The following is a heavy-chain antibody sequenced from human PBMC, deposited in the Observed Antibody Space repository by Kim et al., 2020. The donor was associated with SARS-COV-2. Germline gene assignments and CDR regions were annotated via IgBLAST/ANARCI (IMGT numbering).Heavy chain of an antibody. CDR2: IYYSGST. Sequence: SETLSLTCTVSGGSISSSSYYWGWIRQPPGKGLEWIGSIYYSGSTYYNPSLKSRVTISVDTSKNQFSLKLSSVTAADTAVYYCARHTSSGWYLSIGFWFDPWGQGTLFTVSS. CDR3: ARHTSSGWYLSIGFWFDP. V-gene: IGHV4-39*01. CDR1: GGSISSSSYY. J-gene: IGHJ5*02. D-gene: IGHD6-19*01.